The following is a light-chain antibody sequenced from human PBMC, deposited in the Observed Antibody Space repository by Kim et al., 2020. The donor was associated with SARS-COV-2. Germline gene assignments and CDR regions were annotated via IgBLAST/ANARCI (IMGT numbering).Light chain of an antibody. J-gene: IGLJ3*02. CDR2: QDN. CDR3: QAWDGNTAV. V-gene: IGLV3-1*01. CDR1: ELGDKY. Sequence: SYELTQPPSVSVFPGQTASITCSGDELGDKYACWYQQKPGQSPVLVIYQDNKRPSEIPERFSGSNSGNTATLTISGTQAMDEADYYCQAWDGNTAVFGGGTRLTVL.